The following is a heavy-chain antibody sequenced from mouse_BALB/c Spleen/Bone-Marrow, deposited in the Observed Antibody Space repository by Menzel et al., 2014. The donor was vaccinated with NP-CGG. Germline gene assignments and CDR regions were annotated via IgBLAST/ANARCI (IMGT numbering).Heavy chain of an antibody. CDR2: ISSGSSNI. D-gene: IGHD2-2*01. Sequence: VQLQQSGGGLVQPGGSRKLSCAASGFTFSSFGMHWVRRAPEKGLEWVAYISSGSSNINYADTVKGRFTISRDNPKNTLFLQMTSLGSEDTAMYYCARWGYYYAMDYWGQGTSVTVSS. CDR3: ARWGYYYAMDY. CDR1: GFTFSSFG. J-gene: IGHJ4*01. V-gene: IGHV5-17*02.